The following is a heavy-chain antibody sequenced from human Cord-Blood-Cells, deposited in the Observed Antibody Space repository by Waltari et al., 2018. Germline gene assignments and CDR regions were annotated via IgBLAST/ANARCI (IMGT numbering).Heavy chain of an antibody. J-gene: IGHJ6*03. V-gene: IGHV4-39*01. CDR1: GGSISISSYY. CDR2: IYYSGST. D-gene: IGHD1-20*01. CDR3: ASHNWNYYYYMDV. Sequence: QLQMQESGPGLVKPSETLSLTCTVPGGSISISSYYLCRIRQPPGKGLEWIGSIYYSGSTYYNPSLKSRVTISVDTSKNQFSLKLSSVTAADTAVYYCASHNWNYYYYMDVWGKGTTVTVSS.